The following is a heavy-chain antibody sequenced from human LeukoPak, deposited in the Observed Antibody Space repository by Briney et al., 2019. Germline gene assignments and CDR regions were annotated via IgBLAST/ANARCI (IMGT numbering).Heavy chain of an antibody. CDR3: ATGWLDH. CDR1: GFTFSNYW. CDR2: IKEDGSDK. V-gene: IGHV3-7*03. D-gene: IGHD2-15*01. J-gene: IGHJ4*02. Sequence: PGGSLRLSCAASGFTFSNYWMSWVRQAPGKGLEWVANIKEDGSDKYYVGSVKGRFTISRDHAKDSLYLQMNSLRVEDTAVYYCATGWLDHWGQGALVTVSS.